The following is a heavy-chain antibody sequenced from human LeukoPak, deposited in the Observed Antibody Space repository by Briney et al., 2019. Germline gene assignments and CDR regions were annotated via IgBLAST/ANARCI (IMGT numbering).Heavy chain of an antibody. Sequence: PGGSLRLSCAASGFTFSSHGMHWVRQAPGKGLEWVAVIWYDGSDKYYADSVKGRFTISRDNSKNTLYLQMNSLRHEDTAVYYCARALSGWRQSDYWGQGTLVTVSS. CDR2: IWYDGSDK. CDR1: GFTFSSHG. CDR3: ARALSGWRQSDY. D-gene: IGHD5-24*01. V-gene: IGHV3-33*01. J-gene: IGHJ4*02.